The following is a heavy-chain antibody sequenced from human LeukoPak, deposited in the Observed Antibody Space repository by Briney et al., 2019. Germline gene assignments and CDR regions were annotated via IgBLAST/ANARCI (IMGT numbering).Heavy chain of an antibody. CDR3: AKRRADFWSGSIRDNYYFDY. CDR2: ISGSGGST. D-gene: IGHD3-3*01. V-gene: IGHV3-23*01. Sequence: GGSLRLSCAASGFTFSSYAMSWVRQAPGKGLEWVSAISGSGGSTYYADSVKGRFTISRDNSKNTLYLQMNSLRAEDTAVYYCAKRRADFWSGSIRDNYYFDYWGQGTLVTVSS. J-gene: IGHJ4*02. CDR1: GFTFSSYA.